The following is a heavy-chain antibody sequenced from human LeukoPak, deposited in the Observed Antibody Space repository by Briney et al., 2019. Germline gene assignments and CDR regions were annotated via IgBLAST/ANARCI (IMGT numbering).Heavy chain of an antibody. D-gene: IGHD5-18*01. V-gene: IGHV3-30*03. CDR3: AREVPAVTAMVDAYYYYGMDV. CDR2: ISYDGSNK. CDR1: GFTFSTYG. J-gene: IGHJ6*02. Sequence: GRSLRLSCAASGFTFSTYGMHWVRQAPGKGLEWVAVISYDGSNKYYADSVKGRFTISRDNSKNTLYLQMNSLRAEDTAVYYCAREVPAVTAMVDAYYYYGMDVWGQGTTVTVSS.